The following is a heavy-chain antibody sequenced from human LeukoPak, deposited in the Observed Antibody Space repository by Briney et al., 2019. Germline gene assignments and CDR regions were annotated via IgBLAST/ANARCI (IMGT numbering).Heavy chain of an antibody. J-gene: IGHJ4*02. V-gene: IGHV1-46*01. CDR3: ARDSSSWYYFDY. CDR2: INPSGGST. CDR1: GYTFTSYY. Sequence: EASVKVSCKPSGYTFTSYYMPWVRQAPGQGLEWMGIINPSGGSTSYAQKFQGRVTMTRDTSTSTVYMELSSLRSEDTAVFYCARDSSSWYYFDYWGQGTLVTVSS. D-gene: IGHD6-13*01.